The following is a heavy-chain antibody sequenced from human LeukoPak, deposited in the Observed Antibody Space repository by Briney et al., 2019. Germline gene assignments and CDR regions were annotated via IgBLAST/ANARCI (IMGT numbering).Heavy chain of an antibody. D-gene: IGHD2-15*01. CDR3: ARAYCSGGSCSLYFDY. Sequence: ASVKVSCKASGYTFTGYYMHWVRQAPGQGLEWMGWTNPNSGGTNYAQKFQGRVTMTRDTSISTAYMELSRLRSEDTAVYYCARAYCSGGSCSLYFDYWGQGTLVTVSS. CDR2: TNPNSGGT. CDR1: GYTFTGYY. V-gene: IGHV1-2*02. J-gene: IGHJ4*02.